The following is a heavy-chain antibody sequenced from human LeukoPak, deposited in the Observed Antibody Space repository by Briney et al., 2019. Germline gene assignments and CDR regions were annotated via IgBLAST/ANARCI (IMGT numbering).Heavy chain of an antibody. CDR2: INHSGST. V-gene: IGHV4-34*01. CDR3: ARYDSSGYYSRLDY. D-gene: IGHD3-22*01. J-gene: IGHJ4*02. CDR1: GGSFSGYY. Sequence: SSETLSLTCAVYGGSFSGYYWSWIRQPPGKGLEWIGEINHSGSTNYNPSLKSRVTISVDTSKNQFSLKLSSVTAADTAVYYCARYDSSGYYSRLDYWGQGTLVTVSS.